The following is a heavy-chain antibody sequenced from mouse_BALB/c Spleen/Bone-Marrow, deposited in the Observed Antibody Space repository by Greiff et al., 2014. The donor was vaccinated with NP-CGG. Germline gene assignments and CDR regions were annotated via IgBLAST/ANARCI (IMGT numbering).Heavy chain of an antibody. CDR2: IWAGGST. V-gene: IGHV2-9*02. Sequence: VMLVESGPGLVAPSQGLSTTCTVSGFSLTSYGVHWVRQPPGKGLEWLGVIWAGGSTNYNSALMSRLSISKDNSKSQVFLKMNSLQTDDTAMYYCARVYLWYFDVWGAGTTVTVSS. D-gene: IGHD2-3*01. CDR3: ARVYLWYFDV. J-gene: IGHJ1*01. CDR1: GFSLTSYG.